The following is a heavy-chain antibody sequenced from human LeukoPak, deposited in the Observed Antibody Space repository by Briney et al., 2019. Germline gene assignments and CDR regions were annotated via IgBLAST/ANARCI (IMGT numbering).Heavy chain of an antibody. CDR3: ARPGYSSTYYFDY. J-gene: IGHJ4*02. CDR1: GGSFSGYY. CDR2: INHGGST. Sequence: ASETLSLTCAVYGGSFSGYYWSWIRQPPGKGLEWIGEINHGGSTNYNPSLKSRVTISVDTSKNQFSLKLSSVTAADTAVYYCARPGYSSTYYFDYWGQGTLVTVSS. D-gene: IGHD6-13*01. V-gene: IGHV4-34*01.